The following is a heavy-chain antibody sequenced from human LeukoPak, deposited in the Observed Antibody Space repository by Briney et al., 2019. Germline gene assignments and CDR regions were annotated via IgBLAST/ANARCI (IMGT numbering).Heavy chain of an antibody. Sequence: GGSLRLSCAASGLTFSNSWMNWVRQALGKGLEWVANIKPDGSETHYVDSVKGRFTISRDNARNSVYLQMNSLRAEDTAVYYCFGSGSYSKWDQGTLVTVSS. V-gene: IGHV3-7*01. CDR1: GLTFSNSW. CDR3: FGSGSYSK. J-gene: IGHJ4*02. CDR2: IKPDGSET. D-gene: IGHD3-10*01.